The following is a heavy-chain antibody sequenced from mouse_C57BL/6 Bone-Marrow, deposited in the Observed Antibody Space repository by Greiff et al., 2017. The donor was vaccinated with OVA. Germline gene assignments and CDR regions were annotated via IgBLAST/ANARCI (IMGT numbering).Heavy chain of an antibody. J-gene: IGHJ2*01. CDR2: INPYNGGT. D-gene: IGHD2-3*01. Sequence: VQVQQYGTVLVKPGASVKMSCKASGYTFTDYYMNWVKQSHGKSLEWIGVINPYNGGTSYNQKFKGKATLTVDKSSSTAYMELNSLTSEDSAVYYCARDYDGYLFDYWGQGTTLTVSS. CDR3: ARDYDGYLFDY. CDR1: GYTFTDYY. V-gene: IGHV1-19*01.